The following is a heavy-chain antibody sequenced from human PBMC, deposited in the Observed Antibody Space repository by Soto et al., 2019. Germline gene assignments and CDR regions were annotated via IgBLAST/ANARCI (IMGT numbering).Heavy chain of an antibody. V-gene: IGHV4-34*01. CDR3: ARVPPSTVPAARVGYYYYMDV. CDR2: INHSGST. CDR1: GGSFSGYY. Sequence: SETLSLTCAVYGGSFSGYYWSWIRQPPGKGLEWIGEINHSGSTNYNPSLKSRVTISVDTSKNQFSLKLSSVTAADTAVYYCARVPPSTVPAARVGYYYYMDVWGKGTTVTVSS. J-gene: IGHJ6*03. D-gene: IGHD2-2*01.